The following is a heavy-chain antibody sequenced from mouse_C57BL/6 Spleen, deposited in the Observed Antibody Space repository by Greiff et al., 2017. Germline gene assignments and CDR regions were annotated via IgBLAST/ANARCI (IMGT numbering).Heavy chain of an antibody. V-gene: IGHV1-50*01. CDR1: GYTFTSYW. J-gene: IGHJ4*01. Sequence: QVQLQQPGAELVKPGASVKLSCKASGYTFTSYWMQWVKQRPGQGLEWIGEIDPSDSDTNYNQKFKGKATLTVDTSSSTAYMQLSSLTSEDSAVYGCARSGHCGDSCYYAMDYWGQGTSVTVSS. D-gene: IGHD2-13*01. CDR2: IDPSDSDT. CDR3: ARSGHCGDSCYYAMDY.